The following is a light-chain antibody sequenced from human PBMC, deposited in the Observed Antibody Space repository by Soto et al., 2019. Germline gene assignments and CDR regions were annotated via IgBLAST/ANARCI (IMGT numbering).Light chain of an antibody. J-gene: IGKJ1*01. V-gene: IGKV3-15*01. Sequence: EIVMTQSPATLSVSPGERATLSCTASQSVSSNLAWYQQKPGQAPRLLIYGASTRATGNPARFSGSGSGTEFTLTISSLQSEDFAVYYCQQYNNWPPWTFGQGTKVEIK. CDR2: GAS. CDR3: QQYNNWPPWT. CDR1: QSVSSN.